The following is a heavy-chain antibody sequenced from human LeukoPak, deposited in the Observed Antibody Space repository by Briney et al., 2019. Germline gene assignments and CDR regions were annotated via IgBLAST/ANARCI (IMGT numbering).Heavy chain of an antibody. CDR1: GFTVNSNY. Sequence: GGSLRLSCAASGFTVNSNYMNWVRQAPGKGLEWVSVLYSDGRTYYADSVKGRFTISRDTSKNTLYLQMNSLRDEDTAVYYCARSRFGDFDYWGQGTLVTVSS. D-gene: IGHD3-10*01. CDR3: ARSRFGDFDY. V-gene: IGHV3-53*01. J-gene: IGHJ4*02. CDR2: LYSDGRT.